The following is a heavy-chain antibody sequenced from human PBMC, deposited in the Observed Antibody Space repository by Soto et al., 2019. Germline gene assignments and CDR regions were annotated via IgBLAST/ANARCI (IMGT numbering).Heavy chain of an antibody. Sequence: LGESLKISCQGSGCIFNSYWIAWVRQLPGKGLEWMGLINPGDSDTRYSPSFQGQVTISVDKSIRTAYLQWSSLKASDTAMYYCARTPMSDSRNLGLWYYGMDVWGQGTTVTVSS. J-gene: IGHJ6*02. D-gene: IGHD3-22*01. CDR2: INPGDSDT. V-gene: IGHV5-51*01. CDR1: GCIFNSYW. CDR3: ARTPMSDSRNLGLWYYGMDV.